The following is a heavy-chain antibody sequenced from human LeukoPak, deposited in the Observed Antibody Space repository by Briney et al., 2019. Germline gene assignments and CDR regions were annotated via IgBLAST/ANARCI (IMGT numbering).Heavy chain of an antibody. CDR2: ISYDGSNK. CDR1: GFTFSSHG. D-gene: IGHD7-27*01. J-gene: IGHJ4*02. Sequence: GRSLRLSCAASGFTFSSHGMHWVRQAPGKGLEWVAVISYDGSNKYYADSVKGRFTISRDNSKNTPYLQMNSLRAEDTAVYYCAKATTVNWGGYFDYWGQGTLVTVSS. CDR3: AKATTVNWGGYFDY. V-gene: IGHV3-30*18.